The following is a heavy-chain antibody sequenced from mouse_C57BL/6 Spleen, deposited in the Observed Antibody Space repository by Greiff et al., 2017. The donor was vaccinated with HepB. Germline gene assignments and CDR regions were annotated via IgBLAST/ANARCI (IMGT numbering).Heavy chain of an antibody. CDR2: INPNNGGT. D-gene: IGHD4-1*01. V-gene: IGHV1-26*01. CDR3: ARGTVYFDY. CDR1: GYTFNDYY. Sequence: EVQLQQSGPELVKPGASVKISCKASGYTFNDYYMNWVKQSNGKSLEWIGDINPNNGGTSYNQKFKGKATLTVDKSSSTAYMELRSLTSEDSAVYYCARGTVYFDYWGQGTTLTVSS. J-gene: IGHJ2*01.